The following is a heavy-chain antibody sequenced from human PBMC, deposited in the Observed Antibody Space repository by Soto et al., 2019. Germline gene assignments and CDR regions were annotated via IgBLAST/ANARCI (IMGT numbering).Heavy chain of an antibody. CDR1: GGSISGSSYY. CDR2: IYYSGST. J-gene: IGHJ4*02. V-gene: IGHV4-39*01. CDR3: ARNSVNYYDSSGYPPGSFDY. Sequence: PSETLSLTCTVSGGSISGSSYYWGWIRQPPGKGLEWIGSIYYSGSTYYNPSLKSRVTISVDTSKNQFSLKLSSVTAADTAVYYCARNSVNYYDSSGYPPGSFDYWGQGTLVTVSS. D-gene: IGHD3-22*01.